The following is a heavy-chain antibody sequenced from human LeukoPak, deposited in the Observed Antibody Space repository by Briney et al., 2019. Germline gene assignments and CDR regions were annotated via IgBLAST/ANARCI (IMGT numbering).Heavy chain of an antibody. Sequence: SETLSLTCTVSGGSISSYYWSWIRQPPGKGLEWIGYIYYGGSTNYNPSLKSRVTISVDTSKNQFSLKLSSVTAADTAVYYCARPSLLLSIRGAFDIWGQGTMVTVSS. CDR3: ARPSLLLSIRGAFDI. D-gene: IGHD3-10*01. CDR2: IYYGGST. CDR1: GGSISSYY. V-gene: IGHV4-59*08. J-gene: IGHJ3*02.